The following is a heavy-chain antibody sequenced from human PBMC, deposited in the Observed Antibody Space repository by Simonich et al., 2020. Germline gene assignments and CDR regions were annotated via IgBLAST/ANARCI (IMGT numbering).Heavy chain of an antibody. CDR2: INSDGSST. J-gene: IGHJ3*02. V-gene: IGHV3-74*01. CDR1: GFTFSSYW. D-gene: IGHD4-4*01. CDR3: ARDYSNYDAFDI. Sequence: EVQLVESGGGLVKPGGSLRLSCAASGFTFSSYWMHWVRQAPGKGLVGVSRINSDGSSTSYAESVKGRFTISRDNAKNTLYLQMNSLRAEDTAVYYCARDYSNYDAFDIWGQGTMVTVSS.